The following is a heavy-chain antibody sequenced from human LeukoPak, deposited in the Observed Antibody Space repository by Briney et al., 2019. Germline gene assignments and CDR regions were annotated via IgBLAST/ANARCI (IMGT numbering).Heavy chain of an antibody. Sequence: APVRLSSKASGTTINGAYMHRVRQSPGQGLEWMGWINPNSGETKFAQKFKGRVTLTRDMYISTIYMDLGGLRSDDTAFYYCARVHFNSGYDYWGQGSLVTVSS. V-gene: IGHV1-2*02. D-gene: IGHD3-9*01. J-gene: IGHJ4*02. CDR3: ARVHFNSGYDY. CDR2: INPNSGET. CDR1: GTTINGAY.